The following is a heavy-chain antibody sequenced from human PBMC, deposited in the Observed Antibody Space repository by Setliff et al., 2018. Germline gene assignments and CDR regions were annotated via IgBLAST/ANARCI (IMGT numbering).Heavy chain of an antibody. J-gene: IGHJ4*02. D-gene: IGHD6-19*01. V-gene: IGHV3-74*01. CDR2: INSDGSST. Sequence: GGSLRLSCAASGFTLSSYWMHWVRQAPGKGLVWVSRINSDGSSTSYADSVKGRFTISRDNAKNTLYLQMNSLRAEDTAVYYCARDPGWKQFDYWGQGTLVTVSS. CDR1: GFTLSSYW. CDR3: ARDPGWKQFDY.